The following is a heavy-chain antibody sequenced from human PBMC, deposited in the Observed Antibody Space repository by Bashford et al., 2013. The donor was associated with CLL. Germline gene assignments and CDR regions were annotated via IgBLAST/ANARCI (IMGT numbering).Heavy chain of an antibody. J-gene: IGHJ6*02. CDR2: IVLVIGVG. CDR3: ARDSGSGRHYYLYDYDMDV. V-gene: IGHV1-69*04. Sequence: SVKVSCKASGGTFSTISWVRQAPGQGLEWLGRIVLVIGVGNYAQKFQGRITITADKSTSTAYLELRSLRSDDTAIYYCARDSGSGRHYYLYDYDMDVWGQGTTVTVSS. D-gene: IGHD3-10*01. CDR1: GGTFST.